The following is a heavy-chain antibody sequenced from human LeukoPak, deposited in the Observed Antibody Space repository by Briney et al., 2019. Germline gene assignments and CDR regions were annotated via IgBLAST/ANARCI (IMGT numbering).Heavy chain of an antibody. J-gene: IGHJ4*02. D-gene: IGHD2-8*01. CDR2: ISVIGLT. CDR1: GGSISNTNW. Sequence: PSETLSLTCGVSGGSISNTNWWSWVRQPPGQGLEWIGEISVIGLTHSNPSLGSRVTVSLAKSKNHLSLNLTSLTPAAPPVFYVSRENGAFSPFGYWGQGTLVTVLS. V-gene: IGHV4-4*02. CDR3: SRENGAFSPFGY.